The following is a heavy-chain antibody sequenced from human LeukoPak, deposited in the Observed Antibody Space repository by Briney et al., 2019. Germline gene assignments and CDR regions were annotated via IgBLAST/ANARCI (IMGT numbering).Heavy chain of an antibody. Sequence: GGSLRLSCGASGFTFSNYALSWVRQAPGKGLEWVSSISGSGGSTYYADSVKGRFTISRDNSKNTLYLQMNRLRVEDTAVYYCAKVAYSSSWYDPYFDYWGQGTLVTVSS. CDR3: AKVAYSSSWYDPYFDY. CDR2: ISGSGGST. V-gene: IGHV3-23*01. CDR1: GFTFSNYA. D-gene: IGHD6-13*01. J-gene: IGHJ4*02.